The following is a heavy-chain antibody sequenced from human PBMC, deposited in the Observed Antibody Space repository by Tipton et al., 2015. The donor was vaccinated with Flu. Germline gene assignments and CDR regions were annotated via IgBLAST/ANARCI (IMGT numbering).Heavy chain of an antibody. Sequence: TLSLTCTVSGGSISSYYWSWIRQPPGKGLEWIGYIYYSGSTNYNPSLKSRVTISVDTSKNQFSLKLSSVTAADTAVYYCARCGGYYWSTWFDPWGQGTLVTVSS. CDR2: IYYSGST. CDR3: ARCGGYYWSTWFDP. J-gene: IGHJ5*02. CDR1: GGSISSYY. D-gene: IGHD3-3*01. V-gene: IGHV4-59*08.